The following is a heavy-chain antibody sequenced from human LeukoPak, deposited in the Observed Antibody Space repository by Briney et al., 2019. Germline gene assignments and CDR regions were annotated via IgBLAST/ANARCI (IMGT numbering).Heavy chain of an antibody. CDR3: AREYCGGDCYRSGFDY. J-gene: IGHJ4*02. CDR1: GFTFSSYA. Sequence: GGSLRLSCAASGFTFSSYAMSWVRQAPGKGLEWVSGISGSGGSTYHVDSVKGRFTISRDNSKNTLYLQMNSLRAEDTAVYYCAREYCGGDCYRSGFDYWGQGTLVTVSS. CDR2: ISGSGGST. V-gene: IGHV3-23*01. D-gene: IGHD2-21*02.